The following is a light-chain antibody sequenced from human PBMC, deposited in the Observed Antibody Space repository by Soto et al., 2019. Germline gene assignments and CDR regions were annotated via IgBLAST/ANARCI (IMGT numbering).Light chain of an antibody. Sequence: HSALTQPASVSGSPGQSITISCTGTSSDVGSYNLVSWYQQHPGKAPKLMIYEGSKRPSGVSNRFSGSKSGNTASLTISGLQAGDEADYYCCSYAGSSTFDVVFGGGTKLTVL. V-gene: IGLV2-23*03. CDR1: SSDVGSYNL. CDR2: EGS. CDR3: CSYAGSSTFDVV. J-gene: IGLJ2*01.